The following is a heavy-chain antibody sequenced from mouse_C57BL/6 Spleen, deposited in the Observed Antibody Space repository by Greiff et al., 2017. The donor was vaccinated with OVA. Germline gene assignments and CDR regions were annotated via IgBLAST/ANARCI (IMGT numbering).Heavy chain of an antibody. D-gene: IGHD1-1*01. CDR1: GYTFTDYN. CDR3: ARGDYVSSYGFAY. J-gene: IGHJ3*01. Sequence: VQLKESGPELVKPGASVKIPCKASGYTFTDYNMDWVKQSHGKSLEWIGDINPNNGGTIYNQKFKGKATLTVDKSSSTAYMELRSLTSEDTAVYYCARGDYVSSYGFAYWGQGTLVTVSA. V-gene: IGHV1-18*01. CDR2: INPNNGGT.